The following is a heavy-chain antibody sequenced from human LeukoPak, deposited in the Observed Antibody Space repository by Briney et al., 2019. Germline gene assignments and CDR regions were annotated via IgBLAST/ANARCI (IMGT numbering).Heavy chain of an antibody. V-gene: IGHV3-7*01. Sequence: PGGSLRLSCAASRFTFSSYWMSWVRQAPGKGLEWVANIKKDGSEKYFVDSVKGRFTISRDNAKNSLYLQMNSLRAEDTAVYYCARGPMVRGVSTYYYYYMDVWGKGTTVTVSS. CDR3: ARGPMVRGVSTYYYYYMDV. CDR2: IKKDGSEK. D-gene: IGHD3-10*01. J-gene: IGHJ6*03. CDR1: RFTFSSYW.